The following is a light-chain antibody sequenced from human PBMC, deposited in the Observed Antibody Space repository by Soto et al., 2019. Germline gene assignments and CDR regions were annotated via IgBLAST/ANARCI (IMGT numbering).Light chain of an antibody. CDR2: GNS. V-gene: IGLV1-40*01. CDR3: QSYYRSLRTYV. Sequence: QSVLTQPPSVSGAPGQRVTISCSGSSSNIGAGYDVNWYRQLPGTAPKLLIYGNSDRPSGVPDRFSGSKSGTSASLAITGLQAEDEADYFCQSYYRSLRTYVFGTATKLTVL. CDR1: SSNIGAGYD. J-gene: IGLJ1*01.